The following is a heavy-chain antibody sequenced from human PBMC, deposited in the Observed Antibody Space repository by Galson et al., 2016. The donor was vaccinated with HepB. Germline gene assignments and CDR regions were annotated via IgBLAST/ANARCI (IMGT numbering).Heavy chain of an antibody. V-gene: IGHV2-5*02. CDR1: GVSLRVSGAG. D-gene: IGHD3-3*01. CDR3: AHSRPDVLRFNWFDP. J-gene: IGHJ5*02. Sequence: PALVKPTQTLTLTCTLSGVSLRVSGAGVGWIRQPPGKALEWLANIYWDNGKRYNPSLRSRITLNKDTSKNEVVLTLANMDPADTATYFCAHSRPDVLRFNWFDPWGQGTLVTVSS. CDR2: IYWDNGK.